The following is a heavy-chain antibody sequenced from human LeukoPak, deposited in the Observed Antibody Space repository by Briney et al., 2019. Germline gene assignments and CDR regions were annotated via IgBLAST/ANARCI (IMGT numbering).Heavy chain of an antibody. CDR3: ARDIGSKYCSSTSCYRTNYYYYYMDV. D-gene: IGHD2-2*02. V-gene: IGHV4-4*07. Sequence: ASETLSLTCTVSDGSMSPYYWNWIRQPAGKGLEWIGRIYISGSTNYKPSLKSRVTMSVGTSKNQFSLKLSSVTAADTAVYYCARDIGSKYCSSTSCYRTNYYYYYMDVWGKGTTVTVSS. CDR1: DGSMSPYY. J-gene: IGHJ6*03. CDR2: IYISGST.